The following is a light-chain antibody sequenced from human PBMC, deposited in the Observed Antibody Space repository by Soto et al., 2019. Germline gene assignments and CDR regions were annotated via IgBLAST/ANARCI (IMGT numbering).Light chain of an antibody. CDR1: SSDVGAYNN. CDR3: TSYAGSNIWV. CDR2: EVS. V-gene: IGLV2-8*01. Sequence: QSALTQPPSASGSPGQSVTISCTGTSSDVGAYNNVSWYQQYPDKAPKLMIYEVSKRPSGVPDRFSGSKSGKTASLTVSGLQPEDEADYYCTSYAGSNIWVFGGGTKLTVL. J-gene: IGLJ3*02.